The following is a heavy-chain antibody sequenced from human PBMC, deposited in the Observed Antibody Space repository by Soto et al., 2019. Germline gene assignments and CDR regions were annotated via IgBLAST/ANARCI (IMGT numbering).Heavy chain of an antibody. CDR2: ISAYNGNT. CDR3: ARDPLMGIAAAGGPDAFDI. D-gene: IGHD6-13*01. CDR1: GYTFTSYG. J-gene: IGHJ3*02. Sequence: ASVKVSCKASGYTFTSYGISWVRQAPGQGLEWMGWISAYNGNTNYAQKLQGRVTMTTDTSTSTAYMELRSLRSDDTAVYYCARDPLMGIAAAGGPDAFDIWGQGTMVNVSS. V-gene: IGHV1-18*01.